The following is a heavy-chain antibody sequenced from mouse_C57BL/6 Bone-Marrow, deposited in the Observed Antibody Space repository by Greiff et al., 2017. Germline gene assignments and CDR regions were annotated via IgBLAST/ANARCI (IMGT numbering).Heavy chain of an antibody. D-gene: IGHD1-1*01. J-gene: IGHJ3*01. CDR3: APLLLTWFAY. CDR1: GYTFTSYW. V-gene: IGHV1-50*01. Sequence: VQLQQPGAELVKPGASVKLSCKASGYTFTSYWMQWVKQRPGQGLEWIGDIGPSDSYSNYNQKFKGKATLTVDTSSSTAYMQLSSLPSEDSAVYYCAPLLLTWFAYWGQGTLVTVAA. CDR2: IGPSDSYS.